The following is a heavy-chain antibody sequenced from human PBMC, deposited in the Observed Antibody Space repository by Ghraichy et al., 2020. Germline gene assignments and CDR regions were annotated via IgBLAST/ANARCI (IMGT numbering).Heavy chain of an antibody. CDR1: GFTFSSYW. J-gene: IGHJ6*02. V-gene: IGHV3-7*03. CDR2: IKQDGSEK. Sequence: GGSLRLSCAASGFTFSSYWMRWVRQAPGKGLEWVANIKQDGSEKYYVDSVKGRFTISRDNAKNSLYLQMNSLRAEDTAVYHCARGGSSSWYGYYYYGMDVWGQGTTVTVSS. D-gene: IGHD6-13*01. CDR3: ARGGSSSWYGYYYYGMDV.